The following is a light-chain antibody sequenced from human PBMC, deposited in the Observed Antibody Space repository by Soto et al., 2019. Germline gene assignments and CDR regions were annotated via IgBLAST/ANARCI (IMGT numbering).Light chain of an antibody. J-gene: IGKJ2*01. V-gene: IGKV3-20*01. CDR2: GAS. CDR1: QSVSSSY. CDR3: QQYGGSPPYT. Sequence: EIVLTQSPDTLSLSQGEGATLSCRASQSVSSSYLAWYQQKPGQAPRLLIYGASNRATGIPDRFSGSGSGTDFTLTISRLEPEDFAVYYCQQYGGSPPYTFGQGTKLEIK.